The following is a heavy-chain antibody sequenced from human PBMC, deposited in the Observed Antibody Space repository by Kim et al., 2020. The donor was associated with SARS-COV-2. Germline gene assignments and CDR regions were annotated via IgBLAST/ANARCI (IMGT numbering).Heavy chain of an antibody. J-gene: IGHJ6*02. D-gene: IGHD3-10*01. V-gene: IGHV4-39*01. CDR2: IYYSGST. Sequence: SETLSLTCTVSGGSISSSSYYWGWIRQPPGKGLEWIGSIYYSGSTYYNPSLKSRVTISVDTSKNQFSLKLSSVTAADTAVYYCARVEVNFGSGSIYYYYYGMDVWGQGTTVTVSS. CDR1: GGSISSSSYY. CDR3: ARVEVNFGSGSIYYYYYGMDV.